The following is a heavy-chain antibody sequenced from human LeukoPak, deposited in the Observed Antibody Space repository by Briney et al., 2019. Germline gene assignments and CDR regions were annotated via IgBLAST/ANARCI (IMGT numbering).Heavy chain of an antibody. Sequence: GGSLKLSCEASGFTFSGSAMHWVRQASGKGLEWVGRIRSKANSYATAYAASVKGRFTISRDDSKNTAYLQMNSLKTEDTAVYYCTRHPSMTTVTPQYDGPVWGKGTTVTVSS. CDR3: TRHPSMTTVTPQYDGPV. D-gene: IGHD4-17*01. V-gene: IGHV3-73*01. CDR1: GFTFSGSA. CDR2: IRSKANSYAT. J-gene: IGHJ6*04.